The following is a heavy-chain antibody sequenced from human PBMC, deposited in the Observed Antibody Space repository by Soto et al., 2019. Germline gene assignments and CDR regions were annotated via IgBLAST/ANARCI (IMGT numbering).Heavy chain of an antibody. Sequence: SETLSLTCTVSGGSISSGGYYWSWIRQHPGKGLEWIGYIYYSGSTYYNPSLKSRVTISVDTSKNQFSLKLSSVTAADTAVYYCARDGYNWNYGWLDPSGQGTLVTVYS. V-gene: IGHV4-31*03. CDR3: ARDGYNWNYGWLDP. D-gene: IGHD1-7*01. CDR2: IYYSGST. CDR1: GGSISSGGYY. J-gene: IGHJ5*02.